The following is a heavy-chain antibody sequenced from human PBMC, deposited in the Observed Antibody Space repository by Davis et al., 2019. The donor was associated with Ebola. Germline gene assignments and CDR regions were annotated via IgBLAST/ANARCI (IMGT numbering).Heavy chain of an antibody. D-gene: IGHD6-13*01. CDR2: IKSKTDGGTT. Sequence: GESLKISCAASGFTFSNAWMSWVRQAPGKGLEWVGRIKSKTDGGTTDYAAPVKGRFSVSRDDSKSIAYLQMNSLKTEDTAVYYCARDLKQPPPSYYYGMDVWGPGTTVTVS. CDR1: GFTFSNAW. CDR3: ARDLKQPPPSYYYGMDV. V-gene: IGHV3-15*01. J-gene: IGHJ6*02.